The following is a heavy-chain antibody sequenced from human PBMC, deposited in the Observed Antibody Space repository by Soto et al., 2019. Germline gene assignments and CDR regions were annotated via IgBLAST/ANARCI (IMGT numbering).Heavy chain of an antibody. Sequence: GASVKVSCKASGYTFTSYGISWVRQAPGQGLEWMGWISAYNGNTNYAQRLQGRVTTTTDTSTSTAYMELRSLRSDDTAVYYCARDHRGIVVVPAGYGMDVWGQGTTVTVS. D-gene: IGHD2-2*01. CDR3: ARDHRGIVVVPAGYGMDV. CDR1: GYTFTSYG. J-gene: IGHJ6*02. V-gene: IGHV1-18*04. CDR2: ISAYNGNT.